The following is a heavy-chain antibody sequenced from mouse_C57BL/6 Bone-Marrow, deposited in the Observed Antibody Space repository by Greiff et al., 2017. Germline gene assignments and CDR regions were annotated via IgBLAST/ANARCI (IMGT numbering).Heavy chain of an antibody. CDR3: AREVAYDGYYLAY. V-gene: IGHV1-81*01. Sequence: VQLQESGAELSRPGASVKLSCKASGYTFTSYGISWVKQRTGQGLEWIGEIYPRSGNTYYNEKFKGTATLTADKSSSTAYMELRSLTSEDSAVYFCAREVAYDGYYLAYWGQGTLVTVSA. D-gene: IGHD2-3*01. J-gene: IGHJ3*01. CDR1: GYTFTSYG. CDR2: IYPRSGNT.